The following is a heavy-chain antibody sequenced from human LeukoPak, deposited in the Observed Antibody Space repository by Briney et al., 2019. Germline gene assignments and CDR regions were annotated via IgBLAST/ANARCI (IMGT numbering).Heavy chain of an antibody. CDR2: IYTSGST. CDR1: GGSISSGSYY. J-gene: IGHJ4*02. D-gene: IGHD3-22*01. CDR3: ARGSYYYDNPFDY. V-gene: IGHV4-61*02. Sequence: PSETLSLTCTVSGGSISSGSYYWSWIRQPAGKGLEWIGRIYTSGSTNYNPSLKSRVTISVDTSKNQFSLKLSSVTAADTAVYYCARGSYYYDNPFDYWGQGTLVTVSS.